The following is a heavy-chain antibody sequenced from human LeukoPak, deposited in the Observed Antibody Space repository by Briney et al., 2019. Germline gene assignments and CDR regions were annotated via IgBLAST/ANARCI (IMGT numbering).Heavy chain of an antibody. CDR1: AGSFSSYY. J-gene: IGHJ4*02. CDR2: INHSGST. Sequence: PSETLSLTCAVYAGSFSSYYWSWIRQPPGKGLEWIGEINHSGSTNYNPSLKSRVTISVDTSKNQFSLKLSSVTAADTAVYYCARGKGFRGYYFDYWGQGTLVTVSS. CDR3: ARGKGFRGYYFDY. V-gene: IGHV4-34*01. D-gene: IGHD3-10*01.